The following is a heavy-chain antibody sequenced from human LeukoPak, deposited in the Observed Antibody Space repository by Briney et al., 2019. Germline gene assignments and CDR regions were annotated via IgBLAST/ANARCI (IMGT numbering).Heavy chain of an antibody. D-gene: IGHD2-21*01. Sequence: SQTLSLTCAISGDSVSSNSAAWNWIRQSPSRGLEWLGRTYYRSKWFFNYEVSVRSRITINPDTSKNQFSLQLNSVTPEDTAVYFCAREIEAQTTYCAFDIWGQGTMVTVSS. CDR3: AREIEAQTTYCAFDI. CDR1: GDSVSSNSAA. CDR2: TYYRSKWFF. J-gene: IGHJ3*02. V-gene: IGHV6-1*01.